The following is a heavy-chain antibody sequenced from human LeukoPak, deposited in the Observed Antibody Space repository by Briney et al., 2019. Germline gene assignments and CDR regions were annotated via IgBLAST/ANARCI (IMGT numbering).Heavy chain of an antibody. CDR3: AGMRITTPTVRTLDY. V-gene: IGHV4-59*01. D-gene: IGHD1-14*01. CDR1: GGSMSTYY. Sequence: SSETLSLTCTVSGGSMSTYYWTWIRQPPGKGLEWIGFIYYTGSTNYNPSLKSRVTISVDTSKNQFSLKLSSVTAADTAVYYCAGMRITTPTVRTLDYWGQGTLVTASS. J-gene: IGHJ4*02. CDR2: IYYTGST.